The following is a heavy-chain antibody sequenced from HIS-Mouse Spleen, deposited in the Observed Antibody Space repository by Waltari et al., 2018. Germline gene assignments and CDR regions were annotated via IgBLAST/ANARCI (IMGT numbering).Heavy chain of an antibody. D-gene: IGHD6-19*01. CDR1: GFTFSSYS. CDR3: ARDRGQWLANDAFDI. CDR2: IRRSSSYI. V-gene: IGHV3-21*01. J-gene: IGHJ3*02. Sequence: EVQLVESGGGLVKPGGSLRLSCAASGFTFSSYSMNWVRQAPGKGLELVSPIRRSSSYIYYADSVKGRFTISRDNAKNSLYLQMNSLRAEDTAVYYCARDRGQWLANDAFDIWGQGTMVTVSS.